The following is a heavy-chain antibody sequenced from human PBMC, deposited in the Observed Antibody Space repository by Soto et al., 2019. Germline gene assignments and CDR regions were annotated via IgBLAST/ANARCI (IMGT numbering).Heavy chain of an antibody. D-gene: IGHD2-15*01. Sequence: QVQLQESGPGLVKPSETLSLTCTVSGGSISSYYWSWIRQPPGKGLEWIGDIYYSGSTNYNPSLKSRVTISVDTSKNQFSLKLSSVTAADTAVYYCARRDCLSAFDIWGQGTMVTVSS. CDR1: GGSISSYY. CDR3: ARRDCLSAFDI. V-gene: IGHV4-59*08. J-gene: IGHJ3*02. CDR2: IYYSGST.